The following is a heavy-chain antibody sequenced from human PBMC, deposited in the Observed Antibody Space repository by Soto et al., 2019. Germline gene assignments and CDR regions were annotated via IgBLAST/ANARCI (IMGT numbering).Heavy chain of an antibody. CDR3: ARTSAAGKYYYGMDV. V-gene: IGHV5-51*01. J-gene: IGHJ6*02. Sequence: PGESLKISCETSGYIFTNYGIGWVRQMPGKGLEWMGIIFPGDSDTRYSPSFQGQVTISADKSISTAYLQWSSLKASDTAMYYCARTSAAGKYYYGMDVWGQGTTVTVSS. D-gene: IGHD6-13*01. CDR2: IFPGDSDT. CDR1: GYIFTNYG.